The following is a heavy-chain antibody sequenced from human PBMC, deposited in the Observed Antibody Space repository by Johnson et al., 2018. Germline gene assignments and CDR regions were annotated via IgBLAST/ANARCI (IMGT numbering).Heavy chain of an antibody. J-gene: IGHJ3*02. CDR2: IYPGDSET. CDR3: VNRRAVFEPFDT. V-gene: IGHV5-51*01. Sequence: VQLVESGAEVKKPGESXKISCKGSADTFTSDWIGWVRQKPGEGLEWMGIIYPGDSETRYNPYFEGQVTISADKSITTAYLQWGSLKASDTAMYYCVNRRAVFEPFDTWGQGTMVTVSS. CDR1: ADTFTSDW. D-gene: IGHD1-14*01.